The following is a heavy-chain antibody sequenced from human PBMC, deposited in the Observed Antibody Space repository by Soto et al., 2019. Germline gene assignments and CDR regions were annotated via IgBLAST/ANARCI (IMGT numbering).Heavy chain of an antibody. CDR3: ARAVGDPLYYLDY. D-gene: IGHD6-19*01. CDR1: SDSISSYY. Sequence: SETLSLTCTVSSDSISSYYWIWIRQSPGKGLEWIGYTDYSGNTNYNPSLKSRVTISGDTSKNQFSMRLSSVTAADTAVYYCARAVGDPLYYLDYWGQGTQVTVSS. J-gene: IGHJ4*02. V-gene: IGHV4-59*08. CDR2: TDYSGNT.